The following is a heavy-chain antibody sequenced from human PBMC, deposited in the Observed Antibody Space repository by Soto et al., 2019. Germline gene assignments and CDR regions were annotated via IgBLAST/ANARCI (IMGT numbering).Heavy chain of an antibody. Sequence: SETLSLTCTVSGGSISSGGYYWSWIRQHPGKGLEWIGYIYYSGSTYYNPSLKSRVTISVDTSKNQFSLKLSSVTAADTAVYYCAKISFRPYYFDYWGQGTLVTVSS. J-gene: IGHJ4*02. CDR3: AKISFRPYYFDY. CDR1: GGSISSGGYY. V-gene: IGHV4-31*03. CDR2: IYYSGST.